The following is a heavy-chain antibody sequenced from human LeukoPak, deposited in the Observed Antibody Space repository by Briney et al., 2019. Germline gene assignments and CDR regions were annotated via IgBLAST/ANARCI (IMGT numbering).Heavy chain of an antibody. CDR3: ARDPYSGSYGNYYYYFMDV. D-gene: IGHD1-26*01. V-gene: IGHV3-21*01. Sequence: GGSLRLSCAASGFTFRSYAMNWVRQAQGKGLEWVSSITSGSSYIYYADSVKGRFTISRDNAKNSLYLQMNSLRAEDTAVYYCARDPYSGSYGNYYYYFMDVWGKGTTVTISS. J-gene: IGHJ6*03. CDR1: GFTFRSYA. CDR2: ITSGSSYI.